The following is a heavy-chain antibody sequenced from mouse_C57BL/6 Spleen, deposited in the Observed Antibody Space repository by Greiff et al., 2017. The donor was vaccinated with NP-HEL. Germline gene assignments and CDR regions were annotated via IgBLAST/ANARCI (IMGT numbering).Heavy chain of an antibody. Sequence: QVQLQQSGPELVKPGASVKISCKASGYSFTSYYIHWVKQRPGQGLEWIGWIYPGSGNTKYNEKFKGKATLTADTSSSTAYMQLSSLTSEDSAVYYCAREGPSRAMDYWGQGTSVTVSS. CDR2: IYPGSGNT. CDR3: AREGPSRAMDY. V-gene: IGHV1-66*01. CDR1: GYSFTSYY. J-gene: IGHJ4*01.